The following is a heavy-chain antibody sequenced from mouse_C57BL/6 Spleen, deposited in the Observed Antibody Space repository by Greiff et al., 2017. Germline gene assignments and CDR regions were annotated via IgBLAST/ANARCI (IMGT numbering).Heavy chain of an antibody. CDR3: AKDYYGSSYYFDY. V-gene: IGHV2-5*01. D-gene: IGHD1-1*01. J-gene: IGHJ2*01. CDR2: IWRGGST. CDR1: GFSLTSYG. Sequence: QVQLQQSGPGLVQPSQSLSITCTVSGFSLTSYGVHWVRQSPGKGLEWLGVIWRGGSTDYNAAFMSRLSITKENSKSQVFFKMNSLQADDTAIYXCAKDYYGSSYYFDYWGQGTTLPVSS.